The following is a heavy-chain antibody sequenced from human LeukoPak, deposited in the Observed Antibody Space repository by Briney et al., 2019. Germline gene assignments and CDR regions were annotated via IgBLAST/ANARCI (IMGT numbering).Heavy chain of an antibody. CDR2: ITGSSSII. CDR1: GFTFSSYT. CDR3: ARRGASSGGLDY. D-gene: IGHD6-19*01. J-gene: IGHJ4*02. Sequence: SGGSLRLSCAASGFTFSSYTMNWVRQAPGKGLEWVSYITGSSSIIYYADSVKGRFTISRDNAKSSLYLQMNSLRAEDTAVYYCARRGASSGGLDYWGQGTLVTVSS. V-gene: IGHV3-48*01.